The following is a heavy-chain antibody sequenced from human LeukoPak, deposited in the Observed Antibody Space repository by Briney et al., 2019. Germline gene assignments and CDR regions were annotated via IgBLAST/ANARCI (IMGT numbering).Heavy chain of an antibody. CDR2: IRSKANSYAT. CDR1: GFTFSGSV. V-gene: IGHV3-73*01. CDR3: SRLWGDCGGDCYSHDY. D-gene: IGHD2-21*02. Sequence: GGSLRLSCAASGFTFSGSVIHWVGQASGKGLEWVGRIRSKANSYATAYAASVKGRFTISRDDSKNTAYLQMNSLRTEDTAVYYCSRLWGDCGGDCYSHDYWGQGTLVTVSS. J-gene: IGHJ4*02.